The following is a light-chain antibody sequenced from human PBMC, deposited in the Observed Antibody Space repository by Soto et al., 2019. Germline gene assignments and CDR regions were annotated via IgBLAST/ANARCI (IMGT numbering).Light chain of an antibody. CDR2: DAS. V-gene: IGKV3-11*01. CDR1: QSISSN. J-gene: IGKJ5*01. Sequence: EIVLTQSPATLSLSPGERATLSCRASQSISSNLAWYQQKPGQAPRLLIYDASNRLTGIPDRFSGSGFGTDFTLTICRLEPEDFALYYCQQYGRTFGQGTRLEIK. CDR3: QQYGRT.